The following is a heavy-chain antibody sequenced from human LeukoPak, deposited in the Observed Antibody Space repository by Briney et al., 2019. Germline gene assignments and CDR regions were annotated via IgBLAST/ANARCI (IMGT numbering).Heavy chain of an antibody. Sequence: PGGSLRLSCAASRFTFSSYWMSWVRQAPGKGLEWVANIKQDGSEKYYVDSVKGRFTISRDNAKNSLYLQMNSLRAEDTAVYYCARDTDYGGNSGFDYWGQGTLVTVSS. V-gene: IGHV3-7*01. CDR1: RFTFSSYW. CDR3: ARDTDYGGNSGFDY. D-gene: IGHD4-23*01. CDR2: IKQDGSEK. J-gene: IGHJ4*02.